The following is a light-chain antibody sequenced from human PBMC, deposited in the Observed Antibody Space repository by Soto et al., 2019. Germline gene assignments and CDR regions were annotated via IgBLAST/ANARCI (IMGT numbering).Light chain of an antibody. V-gene: IGKV1-9*01. CDR1: QVISTS. CDR2: AAS. J-gene: IGKJ5*01. CDR3: QQLFDSPIT. Sequence: GESFTITCRASQVISTSLAWYQVKPGKAPKLLIYAASTLESGVPSRFSATVSGTEFSLTITSLQPEDFATYYCQQLFDSPITFGQGTRLEIK.